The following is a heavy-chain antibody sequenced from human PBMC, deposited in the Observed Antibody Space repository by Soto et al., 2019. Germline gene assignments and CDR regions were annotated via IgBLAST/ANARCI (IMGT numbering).Heavy chain of an antibody. CDR2: ISHDGINK. CDR1: GFSFSSYA. Sequence: QVRLVESGGGVVQPGRSLRLSCTASGFSFSSYAMYWFRQPPGKGLEWVAVISHDGINKHYADSVKGRVTVSRDNSNHSLDLQLNILRGDDTAMYYCARDMYSSDYFVKWFEPWGQGTLVTVSS. D-gene: IGHD6-19*01. V-gene: IGHV3-30-3*01. CDR3: ARDMYSSDYFVKWFEP. J-gene: IGHJ5*02.